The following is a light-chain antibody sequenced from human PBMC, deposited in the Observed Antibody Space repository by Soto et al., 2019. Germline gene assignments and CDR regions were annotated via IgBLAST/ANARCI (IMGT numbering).Light chain of an antibody. CDR3: QQSYSNPWT. CDR2: AAS. Sequence: DIRMTQSPSSLSAAVGDRVTITLRASQSISSYLNWYQQKPGKAPKLLIYAASSLQSGVPSRFSGSGSGTDFTLTISSLQPEDFATYYCQQSYSNPWTFGQGTKVDIK. V-gene: IGKV1-39*01. CDR1: QSISSY. J-gene: IGKJ1*01.